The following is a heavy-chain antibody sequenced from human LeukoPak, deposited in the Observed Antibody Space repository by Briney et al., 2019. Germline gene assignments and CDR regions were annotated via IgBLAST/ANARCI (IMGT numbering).Heavy chain of an antibody. D-gene: IGHD6-13*01. Sequence: ASVKVSCKASGYTFTGSYMHWVRQAPGQGLEWMGWINPNSGGTNYAQKFQGRVTMTRDTSISTAYMELSRLRSDDTAVYYCASPSSSWYLDDFDIWGQGTMVTVSS. V-gene: IGHV1-2*02. J-gene: IGHJ3*02. CDR1: GYTFTGSY. CDR3: ASPSSSWYLDDFDI. CDR2: INPNSGGT.